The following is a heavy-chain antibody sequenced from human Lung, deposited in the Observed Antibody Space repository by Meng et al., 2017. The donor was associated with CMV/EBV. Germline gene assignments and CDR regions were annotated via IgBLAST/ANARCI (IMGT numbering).Heavy chain of an antibody. CDR3: ARGGMGLDY. J-gene: IGHJ4*02. CDR1: GAIVSSYSSA. V-gene: IGHV6-1*01. CDR2: TYYRSKWYN. D-gene: IGHD3-16*01. Sequence: QSHILQSAHGLVMPSQTPSLPCAISGAIVSSYSSAWNWITQSPSRVLEWLGRTYYRSKWYNDYAVSVKSRITINPDTSKNQFSLQLNSVTPEDTAVYYCARGGMGLDYWGQGTLVTVSS.